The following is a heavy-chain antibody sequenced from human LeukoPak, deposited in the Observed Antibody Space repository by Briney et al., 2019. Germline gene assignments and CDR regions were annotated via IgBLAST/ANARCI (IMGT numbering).Heavy chain of an antibody. CDR1: GFSFSNYG. V-gene: IGHV3-33*01. CDR2: IWHDGSNK. Sequence: PGGSLRLSRAGSGFSFSNYGMHWVRQAPGKGLEWLAVIWHDGSNKYYADFVKGRFTISRDTSKNTLYLQMNSLRVEDTAVYFCARDDYYGAGSYPLYYFDNWGQGTLVTVSS. J-gene: IGHJ4*02. D-gene: IGHD3-10*01. CDR3: ARDDYYGAGSYPLYYFDN.